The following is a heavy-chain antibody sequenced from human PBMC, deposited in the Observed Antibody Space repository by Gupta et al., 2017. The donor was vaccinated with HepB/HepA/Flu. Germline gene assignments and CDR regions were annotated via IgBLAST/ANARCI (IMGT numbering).Heavy chain of an antibody. CDR3: ARASGGWNLPYYFDY. Sequence: QVQLVESGGGLVKPGGSLRLSCAASEFTFSDSYMNWTRQAPGKGLEWVSCISGSGRSIFYADSVKGRFTISRDNAKNSLYLEMNTLRAEDTAVYYCARASGGWNLPYYFDYWGQGALVTVSS. CDR1: EFTFSDSY. D-gene: IGHD1-7*01. CDR2: ISGSGRSI. J-gene: IGHJ4*02. V-gene: IGHV3-11*01.